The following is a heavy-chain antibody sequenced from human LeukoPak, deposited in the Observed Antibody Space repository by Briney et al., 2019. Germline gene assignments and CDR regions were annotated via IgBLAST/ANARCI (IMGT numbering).Heavy chain of an antibody. CDR2: ISTGGGGT. CDR3: AKIVVVVAATHGFDY. D-gene: IGHD2-15*01. CDR1: GFTFSSYA. J-gene: IGHJ4*02. Sequence: PGGSLRLSCAASGFTFSSYAMNWVRQAPGKGLEWVSAISTGGGGTYYADSVQGRFTISRDNSKNTLHLQMNSLRAEDTAIYYCAKIVVVVAATHGFDYWGQGTLVTVSS. V-gene: IGHV3-23*01.